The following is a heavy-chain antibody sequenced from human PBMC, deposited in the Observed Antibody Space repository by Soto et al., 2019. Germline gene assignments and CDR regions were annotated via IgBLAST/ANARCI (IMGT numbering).Heavy chain of an antibody. CDR2: ISSSSSYI. D-gene: IGHD4-17*01. J-gene: IGHJ3*02. Sequence: GGSLRLSCAASGFTFSSYSMNWVRQAPGKGLEWVSSISSSSSYIYYADSVKGRFTISRDNAKNSLYLQMNSLRAEDTAVYYCARGRGHYGPFDIWGQGTMVTVSS. CDR1: GFTFSSYS. V-gene: IGHV3-21*01. CDR3: ARGRGHYGPFDI.